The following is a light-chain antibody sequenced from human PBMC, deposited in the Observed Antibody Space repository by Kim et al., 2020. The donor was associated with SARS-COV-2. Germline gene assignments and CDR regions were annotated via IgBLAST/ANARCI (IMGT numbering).Light chain of an antibody. J-gene: IGLJ1*01. V-gene: IGLV2-8*01. CDR3: SSYAGSNNYV. Sequence: GQSVTIACAGTSSDVGGYNYVSWYQQHPGKAPKLMIYGVSKRPSGVPDRFSGSKSGNTASLTVSGLQAEDEADYYCSSYAGSNNYVFGTGTKVTVL. CDR1: SSDVGGYNY. CDR2: GVS.